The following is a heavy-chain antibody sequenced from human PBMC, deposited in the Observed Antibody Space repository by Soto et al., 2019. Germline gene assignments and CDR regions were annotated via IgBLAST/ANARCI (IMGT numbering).Heavy chain of an antibody. CDR1: GGTFSSYA. J-gene: IGHJ4*02. Sequence: QVQLVQSGAEVQKPGSSVKVSCKASGGTFSSYASSWVRQAAGQGLEWMEGIIPIFDTANYAQKFQGRVTITADESTSTAYMELSSLRSEDKAVYYCESLVGATDVDFWGQGTLVTVSS. CDR3: ESLVGATDVDF. D-gene: IGHD1-26*01. V-gene: IGHV1-69*01. CDR2: IIPIFDTA.